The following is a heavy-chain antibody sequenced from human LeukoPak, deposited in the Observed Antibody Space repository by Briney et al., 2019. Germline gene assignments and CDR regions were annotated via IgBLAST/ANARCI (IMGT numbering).Heavy chain of an antibody. CDR3: ARCSGWYRIDY. CDR2: IYYSGSI. CDR1: GGSISSYY. V-gene: IGHV4-59*01. D-gene: IGHD6-19*01. J-gene: IGHJ4*02. Sequence: SETLSLTCTVSGGSISSYYLSWIRQTQGKGLEWIGYIYYSGSINYTPSLKSRVTISVDTSKNQISLKLSSVTAADTAVYYCARCSGWYRIDYWGQGTLVTVSS.